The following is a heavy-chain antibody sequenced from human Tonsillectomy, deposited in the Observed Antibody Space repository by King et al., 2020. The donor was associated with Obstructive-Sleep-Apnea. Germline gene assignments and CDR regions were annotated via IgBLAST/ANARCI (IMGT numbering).Heavy chain of an antibody. CDR2: INQEGSQK. D-gene: IGHD3-9*01. V-gene: IGHV3-7*03. CDR1: GFTFSAYW. J-gene: IGHJ3*02. Sequence: VQLVESGGGLVQPGGSLRLSCAASGFTFSAYWMTWVRQAPGKGLDWVANINQEGSQKFNADAVKGRFTISRDNAKNSLYLQMTTLRAEDTAVYYCATSRYEGAFDIWGQGTMVTASS. CDR3: ATSRYEGAFDI.